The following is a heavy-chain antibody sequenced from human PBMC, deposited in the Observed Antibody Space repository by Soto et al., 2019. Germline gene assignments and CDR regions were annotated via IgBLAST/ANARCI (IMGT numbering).Heavy chain of an antibody. CDR3: AKDVYSGYDRIDDY. V-gene: IGHV3-23*01. CDR2: ISGSGGST. CDR1: GFTFSSYA. J-gene: IGHJ4*02. Sequence: GGSLRLSCAASGFTFSSYAMSWVRQAPGKGLEWVSAISGSGGSTYYADSVKGRFTISRDNSKNTLYLQMNSRRAEDTAVYYCAKDVYSGYDRIDDYWGQGTLVTVSS. D-gene: IGHD5-12*01.